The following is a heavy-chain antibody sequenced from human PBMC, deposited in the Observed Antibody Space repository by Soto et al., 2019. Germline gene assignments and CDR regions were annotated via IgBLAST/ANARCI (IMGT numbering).Heavy chain of an antibody. CDR1: GYTLTELS. CDR2: FDPEDGET. J-gene: IGHJ4*02. Sequence: GASVKVSCKVSGYTLTELSMHWVRQAPGKGLEWMGGFDPEDGETIYAQKFQGRVTMTEDTSTDTAYMELSSLRSEDTAVYYCATAADHYDYVWGSYRSPRYFDYWGQGTLVTVS. V-gene: IGHV1-24*01. CDR3: ATAADHYDYVWGSYRSPRYFDY. D-gene: IGHD3-16*02.